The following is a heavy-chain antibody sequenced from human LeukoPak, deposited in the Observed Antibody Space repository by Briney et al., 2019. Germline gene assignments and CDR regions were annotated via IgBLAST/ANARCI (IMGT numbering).Heavy chain of an antibody. D-gene: IGHD1-26*01. J-gene: IGHJ6*02. CDR3: AGGWEADV. V-gene: IGHV3-48*02. CDR2: ISRCSSII. Sequence: GGSLRLSCAPSGFTFSTYNMHWVRQAPGKGREWFSFISRCSSIIQYADSVKGRFTVSRDNAKNSLYLQMNSLRDEDTAVYYCAGGWEADVWGQGPTVTVSS. CDR1: GFTFSTYN.